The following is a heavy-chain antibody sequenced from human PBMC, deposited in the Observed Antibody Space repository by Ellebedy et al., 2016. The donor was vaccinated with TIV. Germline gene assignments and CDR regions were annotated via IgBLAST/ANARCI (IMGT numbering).Heavy chain of an antibody. CDR1: GFTFSSYS. J-gene: IGHJ4*02. CDR3: AIPPGIVVY. V-gene: IGHV3-48*04. CDR2: ISSSSSTI. Sequence: GESLKISCAASGFTFSSYSMNWVRQAPGKGLEWISYISSSSSTIYYADSVKGRFTISRDNAKNSLYLQLNSLRAEDTAVYYCAIPPGIVVYWGQGTLVTVSS. D-gene: IGHD3-22*01.